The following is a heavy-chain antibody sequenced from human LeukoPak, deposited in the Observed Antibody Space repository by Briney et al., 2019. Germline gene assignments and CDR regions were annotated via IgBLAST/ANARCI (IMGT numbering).Heavy chain of an antibody. CDR3: ARDRDDSSGYYRGTVFDY. J-gene: IGHJ4*02. V-gene: IGHV1-2*02. Sequence: ASVKVSCKASGYTFTGYYMHWVRQAPGQGLEWMGWINANSGGTNYAQKVQGRVTMTRDTSISTAYMELSRLRSDDTAVYYCARDRDDSSGYYRGTVFDYWGQGTLVTVSS. CDR1: GYTFTGYY. CDR2: INANSGGT. D-gene: IGHD3-22*01.